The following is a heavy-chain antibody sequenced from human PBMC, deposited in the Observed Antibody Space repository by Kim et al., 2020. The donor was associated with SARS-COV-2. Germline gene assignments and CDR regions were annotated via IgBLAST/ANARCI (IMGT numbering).Heavy chain of an antibody. Sequence: SETLSLTCTVSGGSISSGDYYWNWIRQPPGKGLEWIGYIYYSGSTYYNPSLKRRVTISIDTSKIQFSLKLSSVTAADTAVYYCARGYDSSGYRLDYGGQGTLVTVSS. D-gene: IGHD3-22*01. CDR3: ARGYDSSGYRLDY. J-gene: IGHJ4*02. V-gene: IGHV4-30-4*01. CDR2: IYYSGST. CDR1: GGSISSGDYY.